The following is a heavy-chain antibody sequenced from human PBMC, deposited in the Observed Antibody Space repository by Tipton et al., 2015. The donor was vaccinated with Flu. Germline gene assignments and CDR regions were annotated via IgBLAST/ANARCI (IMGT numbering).Heavy chain of an antibody. D-gene: IGHD3-16*02. CDR1: GFTVSSNY. CDR3: ARGGDYYDYVWGSYRTTTHYYGMDV. Sequence: CAASGFTVSSNYMSWVRQAPGKGLEWVSVIYSGGSTYYADSVKGRFTISRDNSKNTLYLQMNSLRAEDTAVYYCARGGDYYDYVWGSYRTTTHYYGMDVWGQGTTVTVSS. V-gene: IGHV3-53*01. CDR2: IYSGGST. J-gene: IGHJ6*02.